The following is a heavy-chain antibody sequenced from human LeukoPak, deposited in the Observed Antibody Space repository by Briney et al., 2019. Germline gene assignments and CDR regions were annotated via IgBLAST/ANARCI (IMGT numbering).Heavy chain of an antibody. V-gene: IGHV4-59*01. CDR2: IYYTGST. CDR3: ARKSVAVRDAFDI. Sequence: ETLSLTCTVSSGSISRYYWSWIRQPPGKGLDWIGYIYYTGSTYYNPSLKSRVTISVDTSKNQFSLKLNSVTAADTAVYYCARKSVAVRDAFDIWGQGTMVTVSS. J-gene: IGHJ3*02. D-gene: IGHD6-19*01. CDR1: SGSISRYY.